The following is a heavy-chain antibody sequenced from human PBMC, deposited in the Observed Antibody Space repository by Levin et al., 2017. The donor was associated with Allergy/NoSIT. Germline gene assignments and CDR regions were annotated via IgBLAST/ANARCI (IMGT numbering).Heavy chain of an antibody. J-gene: IGHJ3*01. CDR2: ITGGGGDN. CDR3: AKKQGGTSGFSFDV. D-gene: IGHD1-1*01. V-gene: IGHV3-23*01. CDR1: GFTFSDYA. Sequence: PGGSLRLSCAASGFTFSDYAMTWVRQPPGKGLEWVSVITGGGGDNYYGDSVMGRFTVSRDNSKDTLYLELNSLRAEDTAVYYCAKKQGGTSGFSFDVWGQGTMVTVSS.